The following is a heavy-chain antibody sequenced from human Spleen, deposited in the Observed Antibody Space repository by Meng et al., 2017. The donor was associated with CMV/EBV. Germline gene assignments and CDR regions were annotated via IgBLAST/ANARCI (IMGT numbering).Heavy chain of an antibody. J-gene: IGHJ4*02. CDR3: AFGIAARPGILDY. D-gene: IGHD6-6*01. CDR2: IIPILGIA. CDR1: GYTFISYA. V-gene: IGHV1-69*10. Sequence: SVKVSCKASGYTFISYAISWVRQAPGQGLEWMGGIIPILGIANYAQKFQGRVTITADKSTSTAYMELSSLRSEDTAVYYCAFGIAARPGILDYWGQGTLVTVSS.